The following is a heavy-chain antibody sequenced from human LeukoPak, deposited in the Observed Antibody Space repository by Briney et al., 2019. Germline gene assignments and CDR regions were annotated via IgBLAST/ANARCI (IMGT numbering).Heavy chain of an antibody. CDR3: AREGYCSGGSCYFFDY. CDR2: IKQDGSEK. D-gene: IGHD2-15*01. Sequence: GGSLRLSCAASGFTFSTYWMSWVRQAPGKGLEWVANIKQDGSEKYYLDSVKGRFTISRDNAKNSLYLQMNSLRAEDTAVYYCAREGYCSGGSCYFFDYWGQGTLVTVSS. V-gene: IGHV3-7*01. CDR1: GFTFSTYW. J-gene: IGHJ4*02.